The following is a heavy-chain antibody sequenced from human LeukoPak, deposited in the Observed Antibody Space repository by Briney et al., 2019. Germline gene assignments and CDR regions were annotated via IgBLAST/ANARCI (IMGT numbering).Heavy chain of an antibody. V-gene: IGHV3-49*04. J-gene: IGHJ3*02. CDR2: IISKAYGGTT. CDR1: GFTFGDYA. Sequence: PGGSLRLSCTASGFTFGDYAMSWVRQAPGKGGEWVGFIISKAYGGTTEYATSVKGSFTISRDDSKNIAYLQMNTLKTEATAVYYCPTSHAIWGQGTMVTVSS. CDR3: PTSHAI.